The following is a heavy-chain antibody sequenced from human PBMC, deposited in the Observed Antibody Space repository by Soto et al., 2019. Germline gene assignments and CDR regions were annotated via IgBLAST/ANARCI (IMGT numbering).Heavy chain of an antibody. CDR3: ARVLASYGMDV. CDR2: IYSGGST. D-gene: IGHD3-3*02. Sequence: PGGSLRLSCAASGFTVSSNYMSWVRQAPGKGLEWVSVIYSGGSTYYADSVKGRFTISRDNSKNTLYLQMNSLRAEDTAVYYCARVLASYGMDVWGQGTTVTVSS. J-gene: IGHJ6*02. V-gene: IGHV3-66*01. CDR1: GFTVSSNY.